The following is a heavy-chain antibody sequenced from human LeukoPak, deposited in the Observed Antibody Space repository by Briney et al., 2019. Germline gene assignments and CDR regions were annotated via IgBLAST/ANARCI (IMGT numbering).Heavy chain of an antibody. V-gene: IGHV3-23*01. J-gene: IGHJ4*02. Sequence: GGSLRLSCAASGFTVSSNYMSWVRQAPGKGLEWVSGITANGGSNYHADPVKGRFTISRDYSKNTLYLEMNRLRAEDTAIYYCAKDLASSGWYEEGAFNYWGQGTLVTVSS. CDR3: AKDLASSGWYEEGAFNY. D-gene: IGHD6-19*01. CDR2: ITANGGSN. CDR1: GFTVSSNY.